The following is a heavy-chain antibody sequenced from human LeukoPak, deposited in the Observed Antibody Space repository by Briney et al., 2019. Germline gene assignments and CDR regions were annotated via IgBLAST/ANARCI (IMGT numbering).Heavy chain of an antibody. CDR2: IYHGGST. CDR1: GYSISGGYY. J-gene: IGHJ4*02. CDR3: ARDLRYCSSSSCFWRRFDS. D-gene: IGHD2-15*01. V-gene: IGHV4-38-2*02. Sequence: SETLSLTCTVSGYSISGGYYWGWIRQPPGKGLEWIGTIYHGGSTYYNPSLESRVTISLDTSKNHFSLNLTSVTAADTAMYYCARDLRYCSSSSCFWRRFDSWGQGTLVTVSS.